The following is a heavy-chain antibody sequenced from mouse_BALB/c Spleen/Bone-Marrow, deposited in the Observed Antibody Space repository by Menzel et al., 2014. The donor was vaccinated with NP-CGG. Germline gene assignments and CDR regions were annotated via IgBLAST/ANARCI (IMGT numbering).Heavy chain of an antibody. Sequence: EVKLVESGGDLVKPGGSLKLSCAASGFTFSSYGMSWVRQTPDKRLEWVATVGGGDSYTYYPAFVKGRFTISRDIAENTLYLHMSSLKSEDTDMYYCAFITAIAYWGQGTLVTVSA. CDR2: VGGGDSYT. D-gene: IGHD1-1*01. CDR3: AFITAIAY. J-gene: IGHJ3*01. CDR1: GFTFSSYG. V-gene: IGHV5-6*01.